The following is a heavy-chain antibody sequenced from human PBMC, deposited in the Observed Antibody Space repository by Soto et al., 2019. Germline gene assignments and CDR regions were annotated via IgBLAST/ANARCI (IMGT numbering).Heavy chain of an antibody. J-gene: IGHJ3*02. V-gene: IGHV1-8*01. CDR1: GYTFTSYD. CDR3: ARRGYCSSTSCPGAFDI. D-gene: IGHD2-2*01. CDR2: MNPNSGNT. Sequence: QVPLVQSGAEVKKPGASVKVSCKASGYTFTSYDINWVRQATGQGLEWMGWMNPNSGNTGYAQKFQGRVTMTRNTSISTAYMELSSLRSEDTAVYYCARRGYCSSTSCPGAFDIWGQGTMVTVSS.